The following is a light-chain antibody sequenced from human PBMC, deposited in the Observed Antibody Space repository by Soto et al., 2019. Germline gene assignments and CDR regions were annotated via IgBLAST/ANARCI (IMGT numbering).Light chain of an antibody. V-gene: IGLV2-14*01. J-gene: IGLJ1*01. CDR1: SSDVGGYNY. Sequence: QSVLTQPASVSGSPVQSITISRTGTSSDVGGYNYVSWYQQHPGKAPKFMIYDVSNRPSGVSNRFSGSKSGNTASLTISGLQAEDEADYYCSSYTTGITRQIVFGTGTKVTVL. CDR2: DVS. CDR3: SSYTTGITRQIV.